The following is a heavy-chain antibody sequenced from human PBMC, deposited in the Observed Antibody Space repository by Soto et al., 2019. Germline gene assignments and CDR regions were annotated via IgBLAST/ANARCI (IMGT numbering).Heavy chain of an antibody. CDR1: GYTFTGYY. CDR2: INPNSGGT. D-gene: IGHD3-9*01. V-gene: IGHV1-2*02. J-gene: IGHJ3*02. CDR3: ARGCVEILTGYDAFDI. Sequence: ASVKVSCKASGYTFTGYYMHWVRQAPGQGLAWMGWINPNSGGTNYAQKFQGRVTMTRETSISTAYMELSRLRSDDTAVYYCARGCVEILTGYDAFDIWGQGTMVTVSS.